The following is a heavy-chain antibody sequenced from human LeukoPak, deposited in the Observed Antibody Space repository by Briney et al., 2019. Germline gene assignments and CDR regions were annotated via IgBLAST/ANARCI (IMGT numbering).Heavy chain of an antibody. D-gene: IGHD5/OR15-5a*01. CDR1: GYTFTSYG. J-gene: IGHJ4*02. CDR3: ARDFLPLRSDNPTDY. Sequence: GASVTVSCKASGYTFTSYGISWVRQAPGQGLEWMGWISAYNGNKNYAQKFQGRATMTTDTSTSTAYMELMSLRSDDTAVYYCARDFLPLRSDNPTDYWGQGTLVTVSS. V-gene: IGHV1-18*01. CDR2: ISAYNGNK.